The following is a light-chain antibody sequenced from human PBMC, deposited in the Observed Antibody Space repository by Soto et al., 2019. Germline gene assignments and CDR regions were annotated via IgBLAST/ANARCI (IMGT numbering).Light chain of an antibody. CDR3: HQYGASPET. CDR2: GAS. CDR1: QTIDNT. J-gene: IGKJ1*01. V-gene: IGKV3-20*01. Sequence: EIVVTQSPGTLSLSPGERATLSCRASQTIDNTLAWYQRKPGQAPRLLMYGASNRATGIPHRFSGSGSGTDFTLTISSLEPEDFAVYFCHQYGASPETFGQGTKVDIK.